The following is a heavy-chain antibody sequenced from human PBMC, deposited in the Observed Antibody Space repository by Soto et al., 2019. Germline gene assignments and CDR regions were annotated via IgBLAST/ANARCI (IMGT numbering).Heavy chain of an antibody. V-gene: IGHV4-59*01. CDR1: GGSISSYY. Sequence: ETLSLTCTVSGGSISSYYWSWIRQPPGKGLEWIGYIYSSGSTNYNPSLKSRVTISVDTSKNQFSLKLSSVTAADTAVYYCARSLGRTTVTPFDYWGQGTLVTVSS. J-gene: IGHJ4*02. CDR2: IYSSGST. D-gene: IGHD4-17*01. CDR3: ARSLGRTTVTPFDY.